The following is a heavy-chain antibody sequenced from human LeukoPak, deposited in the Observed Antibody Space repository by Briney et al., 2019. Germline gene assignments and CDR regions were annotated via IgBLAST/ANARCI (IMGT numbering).Heavy chain of an antibody. J-gene: IGHJ4*02. D-gene: IGHD3-22*01. CDR3: ARGYYYDSSGYYFLDY. CDR2: ISSSSSYI. V-gene: IGHV3-21*01. Sequence: GGSLRLSCAAPGFTFSSYSMNWVRQAPGKGLEWVSSISSSSSYIYYADSVKGRFTISRDNAKNSLYLQMNSLRAEDTAVYYCARGYYYDSSGYYFLDYWGQGTLVTVSS. CDR1: GFTFSSYS.